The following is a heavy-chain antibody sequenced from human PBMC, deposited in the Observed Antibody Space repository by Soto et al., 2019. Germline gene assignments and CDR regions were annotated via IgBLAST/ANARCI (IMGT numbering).Heavy chain of an antibody. CDR3: ARTLGYCSGGSCARFDH. CDR1: GGTFSSYA. V-gene: IGHV1-69*01. Sequence: QVQLVQSGAEVKKPRSSVKVSCKASGGTFSSYAISWVRQAPGQGLEWMGGIITIFGTANYAQKFQGRVTITADESRSTAYMELSSLRSEDTAVYYCARTLGYCSGGSCARFDHWGQGTLVTVSS. CDR2: IITIFGTA. D-gene: IGHD2-15*01. J-gene: IGHJ4*02.